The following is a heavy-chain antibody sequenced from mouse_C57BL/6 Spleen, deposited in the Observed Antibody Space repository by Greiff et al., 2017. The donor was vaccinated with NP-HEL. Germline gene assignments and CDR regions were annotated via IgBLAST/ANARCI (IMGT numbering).Heavy chain of an antibody. J-gene: IGHJ3*01. CDR1: GFTFSSYA. CDR2: ISDGGSYT. V-gene: IGHV5-4*01. Sequence: EVHLVESGGGLVKPGGSLKLSCAASGFTFSSYAMSWVRQTPEKRLEWVATISDGGSYTYYPDNVKGRFTISRDNAKNNLYLQMSHLKSEDTAMYYCARDSPRGAWFAYWGQGTLVTVSA. CDR3: ARDSPRGAWFAY.